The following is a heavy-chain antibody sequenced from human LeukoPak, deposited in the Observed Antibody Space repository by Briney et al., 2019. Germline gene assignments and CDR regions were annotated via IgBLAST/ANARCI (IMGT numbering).Heavy chain of an antibody. CDR3: ARTHGGFPGFFDY. CDR2: IIPIVGIT. D-gene: IGHD2-15*01. V-gene: IGHV1-69*10. J-gene: IGHJ4*02. CDR1: GGTFSSYG. Sequence: SVKVSCKASGGTFSSYGFTWVRQALGQGLEWMGGIIPIVGITKYAQKFQGRVTITSDESTSTAYMELSSLRSEDTAVYYCARTHGGFPGFFDYWGQGTLVTVSS.